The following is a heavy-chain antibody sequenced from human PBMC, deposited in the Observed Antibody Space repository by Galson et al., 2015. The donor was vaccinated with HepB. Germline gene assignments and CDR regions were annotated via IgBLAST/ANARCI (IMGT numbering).Heavy chain of an antibody. CDR3: ARENDWSYGY. J-gene: IGHJ4*02. D-gene: IGHD2-21*01. Sequence: SLRLSCAASGFTVSKNYMSWLRQAQGKGLEWVSDIYSGGYTYYADSVKGRFTISRDNSENTLYLQMNSLRVEDTAVYYCARENDWSYGYWGQGTLVTVSS. CDR2: IYSGGYT. CDR1: GFTVSKNY. V-gene: IGHV3-66*01.